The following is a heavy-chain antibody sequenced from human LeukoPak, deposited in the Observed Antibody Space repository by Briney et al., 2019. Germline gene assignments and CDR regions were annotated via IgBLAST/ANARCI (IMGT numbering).Heavy chain of an antibody. CDR2: IIPILGIA. D-gene: IGHD1-26*01. V-gene: IGHV1-69*04. J-gene: IGHJ4*02. CDR3: ATVTQWELLMFDY. CDR1: GGTFSSYA. Sequence: SVKVSCKASGGTFSSYAISWVRQAPGQGLEWMGRIIPILGIANYAQKFQGRVTMTEDTSTDTAYMELSSLRSEDTAVYYCATVTQWELLMFDYWGQGTLVTVSS.